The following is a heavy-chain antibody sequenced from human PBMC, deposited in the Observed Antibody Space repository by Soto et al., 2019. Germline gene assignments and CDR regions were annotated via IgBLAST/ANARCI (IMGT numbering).Heavy chain of an antibody. CDR2: MNPNNGNT. CDR1: GYTFTSYD. V-gene: IGHV1-8*01. D-gene: IGHD6-19*01. J-gene: IGHJ4*02. CDR3: AKKGIGSGWSPIDS. Sequence: QVQLVQSGAEVKKPGASVKVSCKASGYTFTSYDINWVRQAAGQGLEWMGWMNPNNGNTGYAQKFQGRVTMTRDTSISTAYMELSSLRSEDTAVYYCAKKGIGSGWSPIDSWGQGTLVTVSS.